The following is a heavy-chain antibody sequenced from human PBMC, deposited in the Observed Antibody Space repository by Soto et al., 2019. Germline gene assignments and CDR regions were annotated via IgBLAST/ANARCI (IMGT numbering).Heavy chain of an antibody. D-gene: IGHD6-13*01. Sequence: EMQLLESGGGLVQAGGSLRLSCAASGFTVSSYALNWVRQAPGKGLEWVSAISASTYYADSVKGRFTISRDTSKNTLYLQMNSLRAEDTAIYFCAIRMYSTRWYYLDYWGQGTLVTVSS. CDR3: AIRMYSTRWYYLDY. V-gene: IGHV3-23*01. J-gene: IGHJ4*02. CDR2: ISAST. CDR1: GFTVSSYA.